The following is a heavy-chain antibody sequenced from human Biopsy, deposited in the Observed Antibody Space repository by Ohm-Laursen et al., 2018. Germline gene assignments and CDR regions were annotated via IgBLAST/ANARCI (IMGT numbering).Heavy chain of an antibody. V-gene: IGHV4-34*01. J-gene: IGHJ5*02. Sequence: SETLSLTCAVYVGSFSGYYWTWIRQPPGKGLEWIGEINHSGSTNYNPSLKSRVSISVDTSKNQFSLKLNSVTAADTAVYYCARAGTAINGNSLGFDPWDQGTLVTVSS. CDR3: ARAGTAINGNSLGFDP. CDR1: VGSFSGYY. D-gene: IGHD1-20*01. CDR2: INHSGST.